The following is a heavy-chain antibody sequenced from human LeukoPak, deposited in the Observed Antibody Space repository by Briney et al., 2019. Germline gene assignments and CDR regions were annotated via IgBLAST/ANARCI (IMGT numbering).Heavy chain of an antibody. V-gene: IGHV4-4*02. J-gene: IGHJ4*02. Sequence: SETLSLTCAVSGGSISSSNWWSWVRQPPGKGLEWIGYIYYSGSTNYNPSLKSRVTISVDTSKNQFSLKLSSVTAADTAVYYCARRGRDGYNFWGQGTLVTVSS. D-gene: IGHD5-24*01. CDR1: GGSISSSNW. CDR3: ARRGRDGYNF. CDR2: IYYSGST.